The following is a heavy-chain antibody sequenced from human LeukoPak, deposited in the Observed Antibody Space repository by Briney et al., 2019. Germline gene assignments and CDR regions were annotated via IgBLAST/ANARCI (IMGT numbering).Heavy chain of an antibody. CDR1: GFTFSSYG. J-gene: IGHJ4*02. D-gene: IGHD3-22*01. V-gene: IGHV3-30*18. CDR2: ISYDGSNK. CDR3: AKDSRYYDSSGPDY. Sequence: GGSLRLSCAASGFTFSSYGMHWVRQAPGKGLEWVAVISYDGSNKYYADSVKGRFTISRDNSKNTLYLQMNSLRAEDTAVYYCAKDSRYYDSSGPDYWGQGTLVTVSS.